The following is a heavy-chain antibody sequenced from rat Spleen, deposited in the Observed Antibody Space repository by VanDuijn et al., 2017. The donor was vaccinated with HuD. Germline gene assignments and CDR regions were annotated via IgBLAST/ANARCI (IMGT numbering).Heavy chain of an antibody. Sequence: EVQLVESGGGLVQPGKSMQLSCAASGFTFSDYNMAWVRQAPKKGLEWVATITSGGSNTYYPDSVKGRFTISRDNAKSTLYLQMNSLRSEDTATYYCAVAGYGYWGQGVMVTVSS. D-gene: IGHD1-7*01. V-gene: IGHV5-7*01. CDR2: ITSGGSNT. J-gene: IGHJ2*01. CDR1: GFTFSDYN. CDR3: AVAGYGY.